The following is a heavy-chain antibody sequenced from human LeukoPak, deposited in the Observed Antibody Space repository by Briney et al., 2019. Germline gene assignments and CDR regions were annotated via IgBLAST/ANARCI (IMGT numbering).Heavy chain of an antibody. CDR2: VFYRGNT. V-gene: IGHV4-59*01. D-gene: IGHD2-8*01. J-gene: IGHJ4*02. Sequence: SEILSLTCTVSGDSISNNYWSWIRQSPGKGLEWIGNVFYRGNTNYNPSLKSRVTISVDTSKNQFSLKLNSVTAADTAVYYCARGVYAGSGYWGQGALVTVSS. CDR3: ARGVYAGSGY. CDR1: GDSISNNY.